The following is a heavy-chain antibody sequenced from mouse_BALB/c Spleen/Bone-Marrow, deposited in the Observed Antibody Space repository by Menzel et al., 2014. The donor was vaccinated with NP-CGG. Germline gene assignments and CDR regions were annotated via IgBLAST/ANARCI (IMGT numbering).Heavy chain of an antibody. Sequence: EVKLMESGGGLVQPGGSLKLSCAASGFDFSRYWMTWVRQAPGKGLEWIGEINPDSSTINYTPSLKDKFIISRDNAKNTLYLQMRKVRSEDTALYYCAKNYYYGYVAYWGQGTLVTVSA. CDR1: GFDFSRYW. V-gene: IGHV4-1*02. D-gene: IGHD1-2*01. CDR3: AKNYYYGYVAY. CDR2: INPDSSTI. J-gene: IGHJ3*01.